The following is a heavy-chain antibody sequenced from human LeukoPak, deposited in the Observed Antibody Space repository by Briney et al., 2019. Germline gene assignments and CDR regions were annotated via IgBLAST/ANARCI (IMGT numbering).Heavy chain of an antibody. J-gene: IGHJ4*02. CDR3: ARGSDYFDSSGLGY. CDR1: GGSISSSGYY. V-gene: IGHV4-39*07. Sequence: SETLSLTCTVSGGSISSSGYYWGWIRQPPGKGLEWIGSIHYSGSTSYNPSPNSRVTISIDTSKNQFSLKLSFVTAADTAVYYCARGSDYFDSSGLGYWGQGTLVTVSS. D-gene: IGHD3-22*01. CDR2: IHYSGST.